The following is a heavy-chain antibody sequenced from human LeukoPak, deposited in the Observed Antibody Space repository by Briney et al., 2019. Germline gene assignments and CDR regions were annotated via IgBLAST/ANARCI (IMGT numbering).Heavy chain of an antibody. V-gene: IGHV4-34*01. J-gene: IGHJ5*02. D-gene: IGHD3-22*01. CDR3: ARGVYYYEP. CDR2: INHSGST. Sequence: SETLSLTCAVYGGSFSGYCWSWIRQPPGKGLEWIGEINHSGSTNYNPSLKSRVTISVDTSKNQFSLKLSSVTAADTAVYYCARGVYYYEPWGQGTLVTVSS. CDR1: GGSFSGYC.